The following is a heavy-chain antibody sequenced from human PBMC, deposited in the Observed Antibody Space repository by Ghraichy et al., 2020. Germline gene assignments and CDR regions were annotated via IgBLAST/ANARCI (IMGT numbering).Heavy chain of an antibody. CDR3: TRDTAPRYYYYGMDV. CDR1: GFTFSNAW. CDR2: IKSKTDGGTT. V-gene: IGHV3-15*01. J-gene: IGHJ6*02. Sequence: GGSLRLSCAASGFTFSNAWMSWVRQAPGKGLEWVGRIKSKTDGGTTDYAAPVKGRFTISRDDSKNTLYLQMNSLKTEDTAVYYCTRDTAPRYYYYGMDVWGQGTTVTVSS.